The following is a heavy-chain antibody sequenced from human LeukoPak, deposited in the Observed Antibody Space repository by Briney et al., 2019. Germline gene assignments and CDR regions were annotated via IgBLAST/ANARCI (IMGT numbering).Heavy chain of an antibody. CDR3: AKDRSVVPAVSRKGQPGWFDP. V-gene: IGHV3-23*01. CDR1: GFTFSSYA. CDR2: ISGSGGST. Sequence: GGSLRLSCAASGFTFSSYAMSWVRQAPGKGLEWVSAISGSGGSTYYADSVKGRFTISRDNSKNTLYLQMNSLRAEDTAVYYCAKDRSVVPAVSRKGQPGWFDPWGQGTLVTVSS. D-gene: IGHD2-2*01. J-gene: IGHJ5*02.